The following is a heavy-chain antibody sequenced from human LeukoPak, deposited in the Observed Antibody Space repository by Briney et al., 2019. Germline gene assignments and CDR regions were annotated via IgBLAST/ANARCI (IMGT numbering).Heavy chain of an antibody. CDR1: GFTFSSYE. D-gene: IGHD4-17*01. V-gene: IGHV3-48*03. CDR3: ARAPDDDYGDYFDY. J-gene: IGHJ4*02. CDR2: ISSSGSTI. Sequence: GGSLRLSCAASGFTFSSYEMNWVRQAPGKGLEWVSYISSSGSTIYYADSVKGRFTISRDNAKNSLYLQMNSLRAEDTAVYYCARAPDDDYGDYFDYWGQGTLVTVSS.